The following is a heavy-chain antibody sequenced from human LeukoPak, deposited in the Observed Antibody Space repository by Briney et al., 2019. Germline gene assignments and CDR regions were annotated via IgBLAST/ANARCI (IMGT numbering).Heavy chain of an antibody. CDR3: ARARHYGGNPFDY. V-gene: IGHV4-34*01. Sequence: PETLSLTCAVYGGSFSGYYWSWIRQPPGKGLEWIGEINHSGSTNCNPSLKSRVTISVDTSKNQFSLKLSSVTAADTAVYYCARARHYGGNPFDYWGQGTLVTVSS. CDR2: INHSGST. D-gene: IGHD4-23*01. CDR1: GGSFSGYY. J-gene: IGHJ4*02.